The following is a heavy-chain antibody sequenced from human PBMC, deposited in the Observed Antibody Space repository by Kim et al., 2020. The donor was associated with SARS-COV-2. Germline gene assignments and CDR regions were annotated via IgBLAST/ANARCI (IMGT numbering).Heavy chain of an antibody. CDR2: T. V-gene: IGHV3-74*01. J-gene: IGHJ4*02. Sequence: TIYADAMKGRFSISRDNAKNTLYLQMTSLRAEDTALYYCTRGSRWSFDSWGQGTLVAVSS. D-gene: IGHD6-13*01. CDR3: TRGSRWSFDS.